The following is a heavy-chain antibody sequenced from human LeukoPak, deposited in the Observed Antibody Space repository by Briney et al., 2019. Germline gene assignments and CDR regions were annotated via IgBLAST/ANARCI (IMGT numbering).Heavy chain of an antibody. CDR1: GFTFSSYE. CDR2: ISSSGSTI. D-gene: IGHD5-24*01. J-gene: IGHJ4*02. CDR3: AILPVEMATMFDY. V-gene: IGHV3-48*03. Sequence: AGGSLRLSCAASGFTFSSYEMNWGRQAPGKGGEGGSYISSSGSTIYYADSVKGRFTISRDNAKNSLYLQMNSLRAEDTAVYYCAILPVEMATMFDYWGQGTLVTVSS.